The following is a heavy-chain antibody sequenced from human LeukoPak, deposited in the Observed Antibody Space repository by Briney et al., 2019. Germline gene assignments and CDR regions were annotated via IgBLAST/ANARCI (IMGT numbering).Heavy chain of an antibody. Sequence: ASVKVSCKASGYTFSSYGITWVRQAPGQGLEWMGWISGYNDNTNYAQKLQGRVTMTTDTSTSTAYMELRSLRSDDTAVYYYTLPVPIQLWPYDAHFDYWGQGTLVTVSS. CDR3: TLPVPIQLWPYDAHFDY. D-gene: IGHD5-18*01. J-gene: IGHJ4*02. CDR1: GYTFSSYG. CDR2: ISGYNDNT. V-gene: IGHV1-18*01.